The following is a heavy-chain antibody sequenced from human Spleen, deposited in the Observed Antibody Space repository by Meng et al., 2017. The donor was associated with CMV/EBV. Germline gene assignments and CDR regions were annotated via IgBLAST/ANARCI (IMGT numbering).Heavy chain of an antibody. V-gene: IGHV3-66*02. CDR3: ARNCGGDCYPWERGYYYYYGMDV. CDR1: GFTVSSNY. J-gene: IGHJ6*02. Sequence: GGSLRLSCAASGFTVSSNYMSWVRQAPGKGLEWVSVIYSGGSTYYADSVKGRFTISRDNSKNTLYLQMNSLRAEDTAVYYCARNCGGDCYPWERGYYYYYGMDVWGQGTTVTVSS. CDR2: IYSGGST. D-gene: IGHD2-21*01.